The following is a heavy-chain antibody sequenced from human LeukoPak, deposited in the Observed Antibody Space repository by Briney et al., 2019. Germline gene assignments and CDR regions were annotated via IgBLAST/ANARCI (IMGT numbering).Heavy chain of an antibody. Sequence: PSQTLSLTCTVSGGSISSGGYYWSWIRQHPGKGLEWIAYIYYSGSTYYNPSLKSRVTISVDTSKNQFSLKLSSVTAADTAVYHCARLIAVADYYFDYWGRGTLVTVSS. V-gene: IGHV4-31*03. D-gene: IGHD6-19*01. CDR3: ARLIAVADYYFDY. CDR2: IYYSGST. J-gene: IGHJ4*02. CDR1: GGSISSGGYY.